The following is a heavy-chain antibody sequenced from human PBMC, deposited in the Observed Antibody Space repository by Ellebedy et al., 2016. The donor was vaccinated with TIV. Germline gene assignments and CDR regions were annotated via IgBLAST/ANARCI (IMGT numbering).Heavy chain of an antibody. CDR2: IFTSGSF. D-gene: IGHD1-1*01. V-gene: IGHV4-4*07. J-gene: IGHJ6*03. CDR3: ARVHCPITTCDYYYMDV. CDR1: GGSVSRYF. Sequence: SETLSLXXTVSGGSVSRYFWSWIRQPAGKGLEWIGRIFTSGSFNYNPSLMSRVTMSVVTSKNQISLRLNSVTTADTAVYYCARVHCPITTCDYYYMDVWGKGTTVTVSS.